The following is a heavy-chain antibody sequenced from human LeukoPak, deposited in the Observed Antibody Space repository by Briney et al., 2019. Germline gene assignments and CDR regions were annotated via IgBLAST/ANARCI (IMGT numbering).Heavy chain of an antibody. CDR3: ARGGGYCSGGSCYDDY. D-gene: IGHD2-15*01. Sequence: SETLSLTCAGYGGSFSGYYWSWIRQPPGKGLEWMGEVNHSGSTNYNPSLKSRVTISVDTSTNQFSLKLSSVTAADTAVYYCARGGGYCSGGSCYDDYWGQGTLVTVSS. V-gene: IGHV4-34*01. CDR2: VNHSGST. J-gene: IGHJ4*02. CDR1: GGSFSGYY.